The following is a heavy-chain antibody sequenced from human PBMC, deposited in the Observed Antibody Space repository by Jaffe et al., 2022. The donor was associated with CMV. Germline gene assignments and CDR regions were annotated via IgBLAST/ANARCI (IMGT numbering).Heavy chain of an antibody. CDR3: ARTQEAWFGKLLDL. D-gene: IGHD3-10*01. J-gene: IGHJ5*02. CDR1: GFTFSDYS. CDR2: ISGRGSTM. V-gene: IGHV3-11*01. Sequence: QEQLVESGGDLVKPGGSLRLSCTASGFTFSDYSMSWIRQAPGKGLEWVSYISGRGSTMSYADSVKGRFTISRDNAKNSLYLQMNSLRAEDTAVYYCARTQEAWFGKLLDLWGQGTLVTVSS.